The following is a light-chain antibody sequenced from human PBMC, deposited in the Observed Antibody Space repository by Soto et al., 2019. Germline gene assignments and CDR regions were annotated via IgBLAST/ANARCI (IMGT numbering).Light chain of an antibody. J-gene: IGKJ4*01. V-gene: IGKV3-15*01. CDR2: GAS. CDR3: QQYYSTPLT. Sequence: EIEMTQSPATLPVSPGERATLSCRASQSVSTNLAWYQQKPGQAPRLLIYGASTRAPGFPARFTGSGSGTEFTLTIRSLQSEDFAVYYCQQYYSTPLTFGGGTKVEIK. CDR1: QSVSTN.